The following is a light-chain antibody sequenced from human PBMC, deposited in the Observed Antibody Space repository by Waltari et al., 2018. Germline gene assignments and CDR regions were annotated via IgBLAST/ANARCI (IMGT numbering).Light chain of an antibody. Sequence: QSVLTQPPSVSGAPGQRATIPCTGSGSNIGAGYAVHWYQQLPRAAPKLLIYGSTSRPLGVPDRFFGSTSGTSASLAITGLQAEDEADYYCQSYDTSLRVVFGGGTKLTVL. CDR2: GST. V-gene: IGLV1-40*01. CDR3: QSYDTSLRVV. CDR1: GSNIGAGYA. J-gene: IGLJ2*01.